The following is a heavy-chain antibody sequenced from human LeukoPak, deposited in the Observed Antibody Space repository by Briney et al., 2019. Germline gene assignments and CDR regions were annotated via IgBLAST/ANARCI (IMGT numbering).Heavy chain of an antibody. CDR1: GFTFSSYG. D-gene: IGHD2-21*02. CDR3: AKIFCGGGCNWFDP. CDR2: ISYDGSNK. J-gene: IGHJ5*02. Sequence: PGGSLRLSCAASGFTFSSYGMHWVRQAPGKGLEWVAVISYDGSNKYYADSVKGRFTISRDNSKNTLYLQMNSLRAEDTAVYYCAKIFCGGGCNWFDPWGQGTLVTVSS. V-gene: IGHV3-30*18.